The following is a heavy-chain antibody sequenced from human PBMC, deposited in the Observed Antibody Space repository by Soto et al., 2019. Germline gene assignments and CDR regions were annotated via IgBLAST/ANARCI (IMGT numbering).Heavy chain of an antibody. Sequence: QVQLVQSGAEVKKPGSSVKVSCKASGGTFSSYAISWVRQAPGQGLEWMGGIIPIFGTANYAQKFQGRVTITADESTSTAYMELSSLRSEDTAVYYCARAQTYYYDSSGRPAFDYWGQGTLVTVSS. CDR3: ARAQTYYYDSSGRPAFDY. D-gene: IGHD3-22*01. V-gene: IGHV1-69*01. J-gene: IGHJ4*02. CDR1: GGTFSSYA. CDR2: IIPIFGTA.